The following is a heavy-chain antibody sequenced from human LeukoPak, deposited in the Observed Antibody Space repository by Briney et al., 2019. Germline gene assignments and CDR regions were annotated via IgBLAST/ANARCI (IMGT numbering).Heavy chain of an antibody. CDR3: ARHVTYDYVWGSYRGYYYMDV. CDR2: INHSGST. CDR1: GGSISSSSYY. D-gene: IGHD3-16*02. J-gene: IGHJ6*03. Sequence: SETLSLTCTVSGGSISSSSYYWGWIRQPPGKGLEWIGEINHSGSTNYDPSLKSRVTISVDTSKNQFSLKLSSVTAADTAVYYCARHVTYDYVWGSYRGYYYMDVWGKGTTVTISS. V-gene: IGHV4-39*01.